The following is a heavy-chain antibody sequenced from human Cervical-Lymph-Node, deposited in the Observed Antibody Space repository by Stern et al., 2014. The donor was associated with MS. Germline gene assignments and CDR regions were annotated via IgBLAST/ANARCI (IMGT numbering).Heavy chain of an antibody. Sequence: VQLVESGAEVKQPGASVKVSCKASNYTFLAYGISWVRQAPGKGLEWMGWISANSGNTHYAPRFQGRLTMTTGTSTSTGYMELRSLTSDDSAVYYCARELHHPDYWGQGTLVTVSS. D-gene: IGHD5-18*01. CDR2: ISANSGNT. CDR3: ARELHHPDY. V-gene: IGHV1-18*01. CDR1: NYTFLAYG. J-gene: IGHJ4*02.